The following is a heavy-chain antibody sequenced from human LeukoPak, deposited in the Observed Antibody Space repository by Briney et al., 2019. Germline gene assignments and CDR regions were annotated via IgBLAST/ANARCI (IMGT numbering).Heavy chain of an antibody. D-gene: IGHD3-22*01. CDR3: ARGRITMIVVTAFDI. CDR2: IYYSGST. CDR1: GGSISSHY. Sequence: SETLSLTCTVSGGSISSHYWSWIRQPPGKGLEWIGYIYYSGSTNYNPPLKSRVTISVDTSKNQFSLKLSSVTAADTAVYYCARGRITMIVVTAFDIWGQGTMVTVSS. V-gene: IGHV4-59*11. J-gene: IGHJ3*02.